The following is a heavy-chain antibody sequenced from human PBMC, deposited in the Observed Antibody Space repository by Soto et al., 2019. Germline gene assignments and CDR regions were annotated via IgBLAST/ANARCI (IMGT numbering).Heavy chain of an antibody. CDR2: ISFDGSHK. Sequence: GGSLRLSWAASVGHCITYCGHLVRPDPGKGLEWVALISFDGSHKNYADSVKGRFTISRDNSKNTLFLQMSSLRVEDTAVYYCAKCVAAPPYYYYGMDVWGQGTTVNLS. V-gene: IGHV3-30*18. CDR3: AKCVAAPPYYYYGMDV. D-gene: IGHD6-6*01. CDR1: VGHCITYC. J-gene: IGHJ6*02.